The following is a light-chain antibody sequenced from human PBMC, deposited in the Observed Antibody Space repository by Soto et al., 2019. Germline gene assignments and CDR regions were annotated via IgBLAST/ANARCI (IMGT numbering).Light chain of an antibody. J-gene: IGKJ2*01. Sequence: EIVMTQSPATLSVSPGERATLSCRASQSVRRNLAWYQQKPGQAPRLLIYGASTRATAIPARFSGSGSGTDFTLTISSLQSEDFAVYYCQQHNDWPYTFGQGTKLEIK. CDR1: QSVRRN. CDR3: QQHNDWPYT. CDR2: GAS. V-gene: IGKV3-15*01.